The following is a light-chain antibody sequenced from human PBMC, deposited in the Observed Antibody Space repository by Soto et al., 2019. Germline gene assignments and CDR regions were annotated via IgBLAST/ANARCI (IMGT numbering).Light chain of an antibody. J-gene: IGKJ1*01. Sequence: EIVLTQSPGTLSLSPGERATLSCTASQSVSSTYLAWYQQKPGQAPRLLIYGSSSRASGIPDRFSGSGSGTGFTLNISRLEPEDFAVYYCQKYGISSVFGQGTRVDFK. CDR2: GSS. CDR1: QSVSSTY. CDR3: QKYGISSV. V-gene: IGKV3-20*01.